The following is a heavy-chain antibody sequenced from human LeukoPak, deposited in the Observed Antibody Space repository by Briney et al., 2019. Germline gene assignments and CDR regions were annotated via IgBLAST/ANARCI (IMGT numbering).Heavy chain of an antibody. CDR3: ARGRMVRGVNY. J-gene: IGHJ4*02. CDR1: GGSFSGCY. Sequence: PSETLSLTCAVYGGSFSGCYWSWIRQPPGKGLEWIGEINHSGSTNYNPSLKSRVTISVDTSKNQFSLKLSSVTAADTAVYYCARGRMVRGVNYWGQGTLVTVSS. CDR2: INHSGST. D-gene: IGHD3-10*01. V-gene: IGHV4-34*01.